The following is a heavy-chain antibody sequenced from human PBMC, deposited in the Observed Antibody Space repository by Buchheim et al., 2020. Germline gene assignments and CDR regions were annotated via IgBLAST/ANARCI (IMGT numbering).Heavy chain of an antibody. D-gene: IGHD3-3*01. CDR1: GYTFTSYD. Sequence: QVQLVQSGAEVKKPGASVKVSCKASGYTFTSYDINWVRQATGQGLEWMGWMNPNSGNTGYAQKFQGRVTMTRNTSISTAYMELSSLRSEDTAVYYCARGLQLYYDFWSGYYGDYYYYGMDVWGQGT. J-gene: IGHJ6*02. V-gene: IGHV1-8*01. CDR3: ARGLQLYYDFWSGYYGDYYYYGMDV. CDR2: MNPNSGNT.